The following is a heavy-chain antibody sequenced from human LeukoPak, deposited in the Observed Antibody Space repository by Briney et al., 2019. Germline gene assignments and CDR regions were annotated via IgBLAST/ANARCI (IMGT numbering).Heavy chain of an antibody. CDR1: GFTFSSYA. V-gene: IGHV3-23*01. Sequence: GRSLRLSCAASGFTFSSYAMSWVRQAPGKGLEWVSAISGSGGSTYYADSVKGRFTISRDNSKNTLYLQMNSLRAEDTAVYYCANLDSSGWYVDYWGQGTLVTVSS. CDR3: ANLDSSGWYVDY. J-gene: IGHJ4*02. CDR2: ISGSGGST. D-gene: IGHD6-19*01.